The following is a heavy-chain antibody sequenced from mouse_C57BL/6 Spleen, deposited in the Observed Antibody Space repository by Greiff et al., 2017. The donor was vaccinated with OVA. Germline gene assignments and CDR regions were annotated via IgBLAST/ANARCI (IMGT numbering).Heavy chain of an antibody. D-gene: IGHD1-1*01. CDR2: INPGSGGT. Sequence: VQLQQSGAELVRPGTSVKVSCKASGYAFTNYLIEWVKQRPGQGLEWIGVINPGSGGTNYNEKFKGKATLTADKSSSTAYMQLSSLTSEDSAVYFCARRRDYYGSSLGYWGQGTTLTVSS. CDR1: GYAFTNYL. CDR3: ARRRDYYGSSLGY. V-gene: IGHV1-54*01. J-gene: IGHJ2*01.